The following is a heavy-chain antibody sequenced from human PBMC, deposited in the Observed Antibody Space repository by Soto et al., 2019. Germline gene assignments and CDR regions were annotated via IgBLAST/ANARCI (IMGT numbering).Heavy chain of an antibody. CDR3: ARTYTDAFDI. V-gene: IGHV4-4*02. D-gene: IGHD2-2*02. CDR1: GGSISSSNW. J-gene: IGHJ3*02. Sequence: SETLSLTCAVSGGSISSSNWWSWVRRPPGKGLEWIGEIYHSGSTNYNPSLKSRVTISVDTSKNQFSLNLSSVTAADTAVYYCARTYTDAFDIWGQGTMVTVSS. CDR2: IYHSGST.